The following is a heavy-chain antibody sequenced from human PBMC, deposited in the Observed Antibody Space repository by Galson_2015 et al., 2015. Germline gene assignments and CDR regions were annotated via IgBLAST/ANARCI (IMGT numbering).Heavy chain of an antibody. D-gene: IGHD5-24*01. CDR2: INRDGSST. J-gene: IGHJ4*02. V-gene: IGHV3-74*01. CDR1: GFTFSSYW. Sequence: SLRLSCAASGFTFSSYWMYWVRQAPGKGLVWVAHINRDGSSTSYADSVKGRFTISRDNAKNMLYLQMNSLRAEDTAVYYCARDPERGDGYVLDCWGQVTLVTVSS. CDR3: ARDPERGDGYVLDC.